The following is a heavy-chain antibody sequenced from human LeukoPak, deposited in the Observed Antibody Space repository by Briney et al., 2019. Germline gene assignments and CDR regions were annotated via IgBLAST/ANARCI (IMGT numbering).Heavy chain of an antibody. CDR3: ARENLYTMMGNSLDY. V-gene: IGHV3-30*03. CDR2: ISNDGRNK. J-gene: IGHJ4*02. D-gene: IGHD3-22*01. CDR1: GFTFSSNA. Sequence: PGWSLRLSCVASGFTFSSNAMHWVRQAPGKGLEWVALISNDGRNKYFADSVKGRFTISRDNSKNTLSLQMNSLRAEDTALYYCARENLYTMMGNSLDYWGQGTLVTVSS.